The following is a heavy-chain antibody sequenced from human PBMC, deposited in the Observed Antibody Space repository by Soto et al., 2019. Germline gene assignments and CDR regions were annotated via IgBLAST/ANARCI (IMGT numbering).Heavy chain of an antibody. Sequence: VASVKVSCKASGGTFSSYAISWVRQAPGQGLEWMGGIIPIFGTANYAQKFQGRVTITADESTSTAYMELSSLRSEDTAVYYCASDYCSGGSCYGSVYWGQGTLVTVSS. CDR1: GGTFSSYA. V-gene: IGHV1-69*13. D-gene: IGHD2-15*01. CDR2: IIPIFGTA. J-gene: IGHJ4*02. CDR3: ASDYCSGGSCYGSVY.